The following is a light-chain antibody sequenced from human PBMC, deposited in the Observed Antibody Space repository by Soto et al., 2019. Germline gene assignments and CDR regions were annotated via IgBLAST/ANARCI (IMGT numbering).Light chain of an antibody. CDR1: SIDVGNFDL. V-gene: IGLV2-18*01. CDR3: SLKTSSVTWV. J-gene: IGLJ3*02. CDR2: QVS. Sequence: QSVLTQPPSVSGSPGQSVTISCTGTSIDVGNFDLVSWYQQPPSTAPKLLIYQVSNRPSGVPDRFSGSQSGNTASLTISGLQAEDEADYYCSLKTSSVTWVFGGGTKLTVL.